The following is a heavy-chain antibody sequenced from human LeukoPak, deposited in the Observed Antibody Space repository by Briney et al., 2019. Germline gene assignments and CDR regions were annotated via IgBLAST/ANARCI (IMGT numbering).Heavy chain of an antibody. CDR2: IIPMLGIT. D-gene: IGHD2-21*02. CDR1: GGTFSSYA. CDR3: ARDQTLSSYCGGDCYGPSDY. J-gene: IGHJ4*02. Sequence: GFSVKVSCKASGGTFSSYAISWVQQAPGQGLEWMGRIIPMLGITNYAQKFQGRVTITADKSTSTAYMELSSLRSEDTAVYYCARDQTLSSYCGGDCYGPSDYWGQGTLVTVSS. V-gene: IGHV1-69*04.